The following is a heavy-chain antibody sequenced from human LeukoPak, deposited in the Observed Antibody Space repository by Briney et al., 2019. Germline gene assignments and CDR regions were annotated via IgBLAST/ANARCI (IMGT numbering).Heavy chain of an antibody. CDR1: GGPISSYY. CDR2: IYYSGST. J-gene: IGHJ4*02. D-gene: IGHD3-10*01. CDR3: ARAPMVRGVAFVDY. V-gene: IGHV4-59*01. Sequence: SETLSLTCTVSGGPISSYYWSWIRQPPGKGLEWIGYIYYSGSTNYNPSLKSRVTISVDTSKNQFSLKLSSVTAADTAVYYCARAPMVRGVAFVDYWGQGTLVTVSS.